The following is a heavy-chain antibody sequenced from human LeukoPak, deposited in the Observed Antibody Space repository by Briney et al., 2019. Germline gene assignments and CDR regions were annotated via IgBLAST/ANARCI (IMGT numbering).Heavy chain of an antibody. V-gene: IGHV4-34*01. D-gene: IGHD3-16*02. CDR1: GGSFSGYY. J-gene: IGHJ4*02. CDR3: ARGAGYYDYVWGSYPNPYFDY. CDR2: INHSGST. Sequence: SETLSLTCAVYGGSFSGYYWSWIRQPPGKGLEWIGEINHSGSTNYNPSLKSRVTISVDTSKNQFSLKLSSVTAADTAVYYCARGAGYYDYVWGSYPNPYFDYWGQGTLVTVSP.